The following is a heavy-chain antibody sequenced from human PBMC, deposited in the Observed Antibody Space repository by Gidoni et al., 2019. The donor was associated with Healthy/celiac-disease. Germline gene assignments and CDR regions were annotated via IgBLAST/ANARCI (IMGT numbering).Heavy chain of an antibody. CDR3: ARGAYCGGDCYLIFDY. J-gene: IGHJ4*02. CDR1: GYTFTSYY. D-gene: IGHD2-21*01. CDR2: LNPSGGST. V-gene: IGHV1-46*03. Sequence: QVQLVQSGAEVKRPGASVKVSCKASGYTFTSYYMPWVRQAPGQGLEWMGILNPSGGSTSYAQKFQGRVTMTRDTSTSTVYMELSSLRSEDTAVYYCARGAYCGGDCYLIFDYWGQGTLVTVSS.